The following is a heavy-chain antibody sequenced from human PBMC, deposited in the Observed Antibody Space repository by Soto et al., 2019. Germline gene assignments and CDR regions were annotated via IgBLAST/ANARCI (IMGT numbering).Heavy chain of an antibody. CDR2: IRSKTDGGTI. J-gene: IGHJ3*02. CDR1: GFTFSNAW. Sequence: PGGSLILSCAASGFTFSNAWMHWVRQGSGKGLEWLGRIRSKTDGGTIDYAAPVKGRFTISRDDSKNTLYLQMSSLKSEDTAVYYFAFNYDSTIARAFDIWGQWTMVTV. D-gene: IGHD3-22*01. CDR3: AFNYDSTIARAFDI. V-gene: IGHV3-15*01.